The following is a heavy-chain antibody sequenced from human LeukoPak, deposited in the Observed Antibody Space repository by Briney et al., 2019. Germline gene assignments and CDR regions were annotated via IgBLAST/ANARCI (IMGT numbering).Heavy chain of an antibody. V-gene: IGHV3-33*01. CDR3: ARDTTSDYYETSGPDY. J-gene: IGHJ4*02. Sequence: GRSLRLSCAASGFTFSSYGMHWVHQAPGRGLEWVAVIWYDGTNKYYEDSVKGRFTISRDNSKNTLYLQMNSLRAEDTAVYYCARDTTSDYYETSGPDYWGQGTLVTVSS. CDR2: IWYDGTNK. D-gene: IGHD3-22*01. CDR1: GFTFSSYG.